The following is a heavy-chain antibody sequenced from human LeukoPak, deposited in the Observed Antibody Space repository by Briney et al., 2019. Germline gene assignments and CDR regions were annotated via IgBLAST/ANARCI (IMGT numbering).Heavy chain of an antibody. CDR2: IYYSGST. D-gene: IGHD3-10*01. J-gene: IGHJ5*02. Sequence: SETLSLTCTVSGGSISSSSYYWGWIRQPPGKGLEWIGSIYYSGSTYYNPSLRSRVTISVDTSKNQFSLKLSSVTAADTAVYYCARLTKVPGALLSESWGQGTLVTVSS. CDR1: GGSISSSSYY. V-gene: IGHV4-39*01. CDR3: ARLTKVPGALLSES.